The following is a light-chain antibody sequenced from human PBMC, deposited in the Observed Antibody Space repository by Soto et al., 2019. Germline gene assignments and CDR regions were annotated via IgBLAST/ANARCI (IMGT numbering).Light chain of an antibody. CDR3: QLWDDNFYV. CDR1: NIGTNS. J-gene: IGLJ1*01. Sequence: SYELTQPPSVSVAPGQTAEISCGGDNIGTNSVHWYQQKPGQAPVLVVYDDSDRPSGIPDRFSGSNSGNTATLIISRVEAGDEADYYCQLWDDNFYVFGTGTKLTVL. V-gene: IGLV3-21*02. CDR2: DDS.